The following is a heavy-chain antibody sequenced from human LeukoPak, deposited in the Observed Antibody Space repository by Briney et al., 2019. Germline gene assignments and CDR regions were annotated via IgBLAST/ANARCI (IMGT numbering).Heavy chain of an antibody. CDR3: ARESFSGWYDDD. CDR2: ISSSSTYI. Sequence: GGSLRLSCAASGFTFSSYSMNWVRQAPGKGLEWVSSISSSSTYIYCADSVKGRFTISRDNAKNSLYLQMNSLRGEDTAVYYCARESFSGWYDDDWGKGTLVTVSS. D-gene: IGHD6-19*01. V-gene: IGHV3-21*01. CDR1: GFTFSSYS. J-gene: IGHJ4*02.